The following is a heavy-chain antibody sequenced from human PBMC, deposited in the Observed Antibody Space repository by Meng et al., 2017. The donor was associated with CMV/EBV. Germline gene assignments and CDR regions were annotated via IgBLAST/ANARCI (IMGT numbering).Heavy chain of an antibody. D-gene: IGHD3-3*01. V-gene: IGHV3-74*01. CDR2: INRDGSST. J-gene: IGHJ6*02. CDR1: GFTFSSYW. CDR3: ASGILEWLTPSYYYYGMDV. Sequence: GESLKISCAASGFTFSSYWMHWVRQAPGKGLVWVSRINRDGSSTSYADSVKGRFTISRDNAKNTLYLQMNSLRAEDTAVYYCASGILEWLTPSYYYYGMDVWGQGTTVTVSS.